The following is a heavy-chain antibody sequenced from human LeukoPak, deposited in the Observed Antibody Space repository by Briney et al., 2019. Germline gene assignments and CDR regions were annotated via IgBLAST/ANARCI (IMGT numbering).Heavy chain of an antibody. CDR1: GLTFSSHW. D-gene: IGHD4-23*01. J-gene: IGHJ4*02. CDR2: ITNDGSST. V-gene: IGHV3-74*01. Sequence: GGSLRLSCAASGLTFSSHWMHWVRQAPGKGLVWVSRITNDGSSTTYADSVKGRFTISRDNAKNMLYLQMNSLRAEDAAVYYCVRGNDYGGPHYWGQGTLVTVSS. CDR3: VRGNDYGGPHY.